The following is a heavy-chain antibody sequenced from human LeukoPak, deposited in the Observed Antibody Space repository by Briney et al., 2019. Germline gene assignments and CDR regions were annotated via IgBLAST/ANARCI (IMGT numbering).Heavy chain of an antibody. CDR1: GGSINSHS. Sequence: SETLSLTCSVSGGSINSHSWSWIRQPPRKRLEWIGYIFNTGNTNYNPSLASRVTMSVDTSRAQFFLRLSPVTAADTAIYYCASRPADTTWYGVFDYWSQGTLVTVSS. D-gene: IGHD3-10*01. J-gene: IGHJ4*02. CDR3: ASRPADTTWYGVFDY. CDR2: IFNTGNT. V-gene: IGHV4-59*11.